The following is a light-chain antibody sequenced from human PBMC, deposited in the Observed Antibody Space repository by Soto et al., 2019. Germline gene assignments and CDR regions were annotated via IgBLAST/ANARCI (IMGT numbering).Light chain of an antibody. CDR3: CSYAGSSTLV. J-gene: IGLJ2*01. Sequence: QSVLTQPASVSGSPGQSITISCTGTSSDVGSYNLVSWNQQHPGKAPKLMIYEGSKRPSGVSNRFSGSKSGNTASLTISGLQAEDEADYYCCSYAGSSTLVFGGGTKLTVL. CDR2: EGS. V-gene: IGLV2-23*01. CDR1: SSDVGSYNL.